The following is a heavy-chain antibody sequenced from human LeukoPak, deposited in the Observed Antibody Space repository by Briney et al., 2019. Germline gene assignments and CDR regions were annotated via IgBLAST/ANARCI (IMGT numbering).Heavy chain of an antibody. CDR3: AKWGTTITRPW. Sequence: PGGSLRLSCAASGFYFSTYVMGWVRQAPGKGLEWVAGISGGGGTTFYADSVQGRFTISRDNSNNTLYMQMNSLRAEDTAVYYCAKWGTTITRPWWGQGTPVTVSS. D-gene: IGHD2/OR15-2a*01. J-gene: IGHJ4*02. CDR1: GFYFSTYV. V-gene: IGHV3-23*01. CDR2: ISGGGGTT.